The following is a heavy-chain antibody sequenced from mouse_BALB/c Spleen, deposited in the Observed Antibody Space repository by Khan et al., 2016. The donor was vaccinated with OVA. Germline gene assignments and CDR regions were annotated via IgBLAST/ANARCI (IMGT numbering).Heavy chain of an antibody. V-gene: IGHV1S136*01. CDR3: ARVASSWDFSFPY. D-gene: IGHD4-1*01. CDR2: INPDNAGT. CDR1: GYTFTNYV. Sequence: VQLQQSGPELVEPGASVKMSCKASGYTFTNYVIHWVKQKPGQGLEWIGYINPDNAGTRYNEKFKGKATLTSDISSTSAYMELLSLTSEDSAVYDCARVASSWDFSFPYWGQGTLVTVSA. J-gene: IGHJ3*01.